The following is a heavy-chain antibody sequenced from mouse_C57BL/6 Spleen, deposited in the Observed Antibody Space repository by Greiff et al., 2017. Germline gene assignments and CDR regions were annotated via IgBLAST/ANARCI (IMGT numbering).Heavy chain of an antibody. Sequence: QVQLQQSGAELVKPGASVKISCKASGYAFSSYWMNWVKQRPGKGLEWIGQLYPGDGDTNYNGKFKGKATLTADKSSSTAYMQLSSLTSEDSAVYFCARRGSNYLYAMDYWGQGTAVTVSS. D-gene: IGHD2-5*01. CDR3: ARRGSNYLYAMDY. V-gene: IGHV1-80*01. J-gene: IGHJ4*01. CDR2: LYPGDGDT. CDR1: GYAFSSYW.